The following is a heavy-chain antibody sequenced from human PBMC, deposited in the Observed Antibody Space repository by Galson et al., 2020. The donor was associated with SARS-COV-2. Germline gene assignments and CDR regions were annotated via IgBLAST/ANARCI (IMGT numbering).Heavy chain of an antibody. D-gene: IGHD3-10*01. CDR3: VRGPYYYASVAPPWFDP. J-gene: IGHJ5*02. Sequence: SETLSLTCAVSGGSISSGDYSWRWIRQPPGKALAWIGYIYHSGSTYYNPSLESRVTISVDRSKNQFSLNLSSVTAADTAVYYCVRGPYYYASVAPPWFDPWGQGTLVTVSS. CDR2: IYHSGST. V-gene: IGHV4-30-2*01. CDR1: GGSISSGDYS.